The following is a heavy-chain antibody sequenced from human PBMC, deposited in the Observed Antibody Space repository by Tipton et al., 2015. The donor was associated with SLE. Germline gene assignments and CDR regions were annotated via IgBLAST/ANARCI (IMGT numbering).Heavy chain of an antibody. V-gene: IGHV4-39*07. D-gene: IGHD3-9*01. CDR1: GGSISSSAYY. CDR3: AREGGGYADY. J-gene: IGHJ2*01. Sequence: TLSLTCTVSGGSISSSAYYWGWIRQPPGKGLEWIGTIYYSGSTYYNPSLKSRVTISVDTSKNQFSLKLSSVTAADTAVYYCAREGGGYADYWGRGTLVTVSS. CDR2: IYYSGST.